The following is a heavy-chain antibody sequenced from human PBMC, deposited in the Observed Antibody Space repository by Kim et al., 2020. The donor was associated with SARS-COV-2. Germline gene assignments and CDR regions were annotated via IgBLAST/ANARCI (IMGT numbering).Heavy chain of an antibody. CDR3: AARETIFGVVTTYYFDY. J-gene: IGHJ4*01. V-gene: IGHV4-59*01. D-gene: IGHD3-3*01. CDR1: GGSISSYY. CDR2: IYYSGST. Sequence: SETLSLTCTVSGGSISSYYWSWIRQPPGKGLEWIGYIYYSGSTNYNPSLKSRVTISVDTSKNQFSLKLSSVTAADTAVYYCAARETIFGVVTTYYFDYWG.